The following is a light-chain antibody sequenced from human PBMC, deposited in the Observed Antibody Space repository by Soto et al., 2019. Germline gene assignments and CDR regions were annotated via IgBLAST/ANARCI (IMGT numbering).Light chain of an antibody. CDR1: TXAVTSGHY. CDR3: VISSSGAPWG. V-gene: IGLV7-46*01. J-gene: IGLJ3*02. Sequence: QAVATQEPSLTVSPGGTINLTCGSSTXAVTSGHYPYWFQQKPGQAPKTLIYDTSNKHSWTPARFSGSLLRGKAALTLSGAHPEDEAEYYCVISSSGAPWGFGGGAKVTV. CDR2: DTS.